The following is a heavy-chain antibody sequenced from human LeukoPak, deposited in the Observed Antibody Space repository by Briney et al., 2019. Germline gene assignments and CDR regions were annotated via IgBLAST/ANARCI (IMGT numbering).Heavy chain of an antibody. V-gene: IGHV1-18*01. Sequence: ASVKVSCKASGYTFTSYGISWVRQAPGQGLEWMGWISAYNGNTNYAQKLQGRVTMTTDTSTSTAYMELRSLRSDDTAVCYCARECSSTSCFPYYYGMDVWGQGTTVTVSS. CDR2: ISAYNGNT. CDR3: ARECSSTSCFPYYYGMDV. D-gene: IGHD2-2*01. CDR1: GYTFTSYG. J-gene: IGHJ6*02.